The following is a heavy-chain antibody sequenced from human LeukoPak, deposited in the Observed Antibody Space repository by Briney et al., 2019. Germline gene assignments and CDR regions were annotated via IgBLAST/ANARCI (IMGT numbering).Heavy chain of an antibody. V-gene: IGHV3-66*01. CDR2: IYSVGTT. CDR3: ARGGRIHVSFDN. D-gene: IGHD3-16*01. CDR1: GFTFSSYG. Sequence: GGSLRLSCAASGFTFSSYGMSWVRQAPGKGLEWVSVIYSVGTTYYADSVKGRFTISRDNSKNTLYLQMNSLRAEDTAVYYCARGGRIHVSFDNWGQGTLVTVSS. J-gene: IGHJ4*02.